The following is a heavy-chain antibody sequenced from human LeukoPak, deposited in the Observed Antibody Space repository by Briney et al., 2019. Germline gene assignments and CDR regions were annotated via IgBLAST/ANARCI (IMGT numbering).Heavy chain of an antibody. CDR1: GYSFPSYW. V-gene: IGHV5-51*01. CDR3: ARLGCSSTSCYDV. D-gene: IGHD2-2*01. CDR2: IHPDDSDT. Sequence: GESLKISCKGSGYSFPSYWIGWVRQMPGIGLEWMAIIHPDDSDTRYSPSLQGQITISADKSIDTAYLQWNSLKASDSAMYYCARLGCSSTSCYDVWGKGTTVTVSS. J-gene: IGHJ6*04.